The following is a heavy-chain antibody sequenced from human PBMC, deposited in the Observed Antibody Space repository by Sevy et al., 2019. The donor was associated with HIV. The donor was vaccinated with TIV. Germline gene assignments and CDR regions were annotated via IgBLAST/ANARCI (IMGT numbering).Heavy chain of an antibody. D-gene: IGHD1-26*01. J-gene: IGHJ6*02. CDR1: GGSVSSDTYY. CDR3: TRVGGLTDYGMDV. CDR2: IYYNVRI. V-gene: IGHV4-61*01. Sequence: SETLSLTCTVSGGSVSSDTYYWTWIRQPPGKGLEFIGYIYYNVRINYNPSLKSRVTISVDTSKNQFSLKVTSGTAADTAFYYCTRVGGLTDYGMDVWGQGTTVTVSS.